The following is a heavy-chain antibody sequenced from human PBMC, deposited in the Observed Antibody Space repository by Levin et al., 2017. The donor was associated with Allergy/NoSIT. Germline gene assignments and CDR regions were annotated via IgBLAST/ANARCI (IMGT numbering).Heavy chain of an antibody. CDR1: GGSFSGYY. Sequence: SETLSLTCAVYGGSFSGYYWSWIRQPPGKGLEWIGEINHSGSTNYNPSLKSRVTISVDTSKNQFSLKLSSVTAADTAVYYCAREKTGPGGARYFQHWGQGTLVTVSS. V-gene: IGHV4-34*01. D-gene: IGHD3-10*01. CDR3: AREKTGPGGARYFQH. J-gene: IGHJ1*01. CDR2: INHSGST.